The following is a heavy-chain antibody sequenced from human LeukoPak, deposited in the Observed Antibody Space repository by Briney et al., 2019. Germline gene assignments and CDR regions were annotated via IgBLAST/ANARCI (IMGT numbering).Heavy chain of an antibody. D-gene: IGHD6-19*01. J-gene: IGHJ2*01. CDR2: ISWNSGSI. CDR3: ARMVAGKSGGYFDL. CDR1: GFTFDDYA. Sequence: PGGSLRLSCAASGFTFDDYAMHWVRQAPGKGLEWVSGISWNSGSIGYADSVKGRFTISRDNAKNSLYLQMNSLRAEDTAVYYCARMVAGKSGGYFDLWGRGTLVTVSS. V-gene: IGHV3-9*01.